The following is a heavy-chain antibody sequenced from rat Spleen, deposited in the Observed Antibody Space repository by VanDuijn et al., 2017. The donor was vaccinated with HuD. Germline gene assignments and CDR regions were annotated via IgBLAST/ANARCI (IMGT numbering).Heavy chain of an antibody. CDR1: GFTFTHYY. J-gene: IGHJ2*01. CDR2: ISIGGTNI. Sequence: EVQLVESGGGLVQPGRSMKLSCAASGFTFTHYYMAWVRQAPTKALEWVASISIGGTNIYYRDSVKGRFTISSENAKRTLYLQMESLRSEHTPTYYGVRPYYGYNSYYLDYWGQGVMVTVSS. D-gene: IGHD1-9*01. V-gene: IGHV5-25*01. CDR3: VRPYYGYNSYYLDY.